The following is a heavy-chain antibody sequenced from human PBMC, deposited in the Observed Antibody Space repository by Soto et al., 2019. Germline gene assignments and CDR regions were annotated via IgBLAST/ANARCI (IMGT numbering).Heavy chain of an antibody. CDR2: INHSGST. Sequence: KTSETLSLTCAVYGGSFSGYYWSWIRQPPGKGLEWIGEINHSGSTNYNPSLKSRVTISVDTSKNQFSLKLSSVTAADTAVYYCARGRAIHYYYYYGMDVWGQGTTVTVSS. V-gene: IGHV4-34*01. J-gene: IGHJ6*02. CDR1: GGSFSGYY. CDR3: ARGRAIHYYYYYGMDV.